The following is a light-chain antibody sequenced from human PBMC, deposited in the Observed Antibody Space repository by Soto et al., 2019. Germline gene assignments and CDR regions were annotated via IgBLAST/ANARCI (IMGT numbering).Light chain of an antibody. J-gene: IGKJ4*01. CDR1: QSVSNN. CDR2: GVS. CDR3: QQHKDWPLT. Sequence: EIVMTQSPATLTVSPGERATLSCRASQSVSNNLAWYQQKPGQAPRLLIYGVSTRATGIPARFSGSGSGTDFTLTIISLQSEDFAVYYCQQHKDWPLTFGGGTKVEIK. V-gene: IGKV3-15*01.